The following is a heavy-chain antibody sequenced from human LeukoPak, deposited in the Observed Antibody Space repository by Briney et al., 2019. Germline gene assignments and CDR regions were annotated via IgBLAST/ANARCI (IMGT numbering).Heavy chain of an antibody. CDR3: ARRAGAYSHPYDY. CDR2: IYSGST. Sequence: GGSLRLSCTVSGFTVSSNSMSWVRQAPGKGLGWVSFIYSGSTHYSDSVKGRFTISRDNSKNTLYLQMNSLRAEDTAVYYCARRAGAYSHPYDYWGRGTLVTVSS. CDR1: GFTVSSNS. D-gene: IGHD4/OR15-4a*01. V-gene: IGHV3-53*01. J-gene: IGHJ4*02.